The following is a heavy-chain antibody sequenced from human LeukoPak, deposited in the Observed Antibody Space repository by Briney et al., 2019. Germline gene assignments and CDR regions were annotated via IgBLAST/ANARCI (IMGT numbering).Heavy chain of an antibody. Sequence: GGSLRLSCAASGFSFSTYGMHWVRQAPGKGLEWVAVISYDGSNKYYADSVKGRFTISRDNSKNTLYLQMNSLRAEDTAVYYCARGGGVVVPAAILSSFDYWGQGTLVTVSS. CDR3: ARGGGVVVPAAILSSFDY. D-gene: IGHD2-2*02. V-gene: IGHV3-30*19. CDR1: GFSFSTYG. CDR2: ISYDGSNK. J-gene: IGHJ4*02.